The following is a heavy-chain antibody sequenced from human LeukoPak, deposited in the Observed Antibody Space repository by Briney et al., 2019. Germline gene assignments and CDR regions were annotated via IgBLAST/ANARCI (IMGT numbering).Heavy chain of an antibody. CDR1: GYTFTSYG. V-gene: IGHV1-18*01. Sequence: ASVKVSCKASGYTFTSYGISWVRQAPGQGLEWMGWISAYNGNTNYAQKLQGRVTMTTDTSTSTAYMELSSLRSEDTAVYYCARAGQRWLQSGNSFDYWGQGTLVTVSS. J-gene: IGHJ4*02. CDR2: ISAYNGNT. CDR3: ARAGQRWLQSGNSFDY. D-gene: IGHD5-24*01.